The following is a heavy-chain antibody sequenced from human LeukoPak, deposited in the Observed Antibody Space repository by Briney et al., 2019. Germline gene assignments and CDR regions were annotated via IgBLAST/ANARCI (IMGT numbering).Heavy chain of an antibody. D-gene: IGHD6-19*01. CDR3: ARSMGIAVSRNSNFDY. CDR2: INTDGSIL. CDR1: GFTFSNYW. J-gene: IGHJ4*02. V-gene: IGHV3-74*01. Sequence: GGSLRLSCAASGFTFSNYWMHWVRQAPGKGLVWVSLINTDGSILTYADSVKGRVTISRDNARNTLYLQMNSLRAEDSAVYYCARSMGIAVSRNSNFDYWGQGILVTVSS.